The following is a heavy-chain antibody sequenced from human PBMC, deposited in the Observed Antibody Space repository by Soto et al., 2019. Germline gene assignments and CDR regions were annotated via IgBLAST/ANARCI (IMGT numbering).Heavy chain of an antibody. CDR2: IYYSGST. V-gene: IGHV4-39*01. J-gene: IGHJ4*02. D-gene: IGHD5-18*01. CDR1: GGSISSSSYY. CDR3: ARHWSYGYGAFDY. Sequence: QLQLQESGPGLVKPSETLSLTCTVSGGSISSSSYYWGWIRQPPGKGLEWIGSIYYSGSTYYNPSLKSRVTISVDTSKNQFSLKLSSVTAADTAVYYCARHWSYGYGAFDYWGQGTLVTVSS.